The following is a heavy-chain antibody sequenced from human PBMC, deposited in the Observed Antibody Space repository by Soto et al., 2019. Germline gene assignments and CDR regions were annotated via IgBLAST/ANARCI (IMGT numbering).Heavy chain of an antibody. CDR3: TTARGLQLERAGGVYYYYGMDV. CDR2: IKSKTDGGTT. J-gene: IGHJ6*02. Sequence: GGSLRLSCAASGFTFSNAWMNWVRQAPGKGLEWVGRIKSKTDGGTTDYAAPVKGRFTISRDDSKNTLYLQMNSLKTEDTAVYYCTTARGLQLERAGGVYYYYGMDVWGQGTTVTVSS. V-gene: IGHV3-15*07. D-gene: IGHD1-1*01. CDR1: GFTFSNAW.